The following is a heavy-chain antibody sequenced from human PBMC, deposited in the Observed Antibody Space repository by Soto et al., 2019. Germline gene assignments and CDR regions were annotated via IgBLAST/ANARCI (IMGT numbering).Heavy chain of an antibody. CDR1: GYTFTGYS. D-gene: IGHD3-22*01. V-gene: IGHV1-2*02. CDR3: ARDLFYYDGSPVNY. CDR2: INPNSGGT. Sequence: ASVKVSCKASGYTFTGYSMHWGRQAPGQGLEWMGWINPNSGGTNYAQKFQGRVTMTRDTSISTAHMELSRLTSDDTAVYYCARDLFYYDGSPVNYWGQGTLVTVSS. J-gene: IGHJ4*02.